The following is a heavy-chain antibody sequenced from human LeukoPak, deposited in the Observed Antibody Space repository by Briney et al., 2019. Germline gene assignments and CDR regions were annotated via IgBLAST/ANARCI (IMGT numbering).Heavy chain of an antibody. CDR3: ARDRGYGDYAFEA. J-gene: IGHJ5*02. Sequence: PSETLSLTCTVSNDSISSGYYWGWIRLPPGKGLEWIGSVYHTGSTYYNPSLKGRVTISVDTSKNQFSLRLSSVTAAGTAVYYCARDRGYGDYAFEAWGQGTLVTVSS. D-gene: IGHD4-17*01. CDR1: NDSISSGYY. V-gene: IGHV4-38-2*02. CDR2: VYHTGST.